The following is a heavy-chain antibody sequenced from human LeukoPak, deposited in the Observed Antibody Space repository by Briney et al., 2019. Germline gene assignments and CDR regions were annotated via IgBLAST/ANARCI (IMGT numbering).Heavy chain of an antibody. CDR3: ARGSGSYYYYGMDV. CDR2: IYYSGST. Sequence: SETLSLTCTVSGGSVSSSRYYWGWIRQPPGRGLEWIGYIYYSGSTKNNPSLKSRATISADTSKNQFSLKLSSVTAADTAVYYCARGSGSYYYYGMDVWGQGITVTVSS. CDR1: GGSVSSSRYY. J-gene: IGHJ6*02. V-gene: IGHV4-61*01. D-gene: IGHD3-10*01.